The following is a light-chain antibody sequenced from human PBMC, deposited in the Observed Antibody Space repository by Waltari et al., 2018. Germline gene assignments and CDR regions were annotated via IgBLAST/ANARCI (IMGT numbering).Light chain of an antibody. V-gene: IGKV3-20*01. Sequence: EIVLTQSPGTLSLSPGERATLSCRASQSVTSNYLAWYQQRPGQAPRLLIYGASNKATGIPDRFSGSGSGTDFSLTINRLEPEDFAVYYCQQYDRSPETVGQGTKLEIK. CDR3: QQYDRSPET. CDR2: GAS. CDR1: QSVTSNY. J-gene: IGKJ2*01.